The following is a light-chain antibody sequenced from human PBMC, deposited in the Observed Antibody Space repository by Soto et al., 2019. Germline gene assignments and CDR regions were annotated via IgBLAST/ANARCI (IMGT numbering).Light chain of an antibody. Sequence: QSALTQPPSASGSPGQSVTISCTGTSSDVGGYNYVSWYQRHPGKAPKLMIYEVSKRPSGVPDRFSGSKSGNTASLTVSRLQAEDVADYYCSSYAGSNNYVFGSWPKVT. V-gene: IGLV2-8*01. CDR1: SSDVGGYNY. J-gene: IGLJ1*01. CDR2: EVS. CDR3: SSYAGSNNYV.